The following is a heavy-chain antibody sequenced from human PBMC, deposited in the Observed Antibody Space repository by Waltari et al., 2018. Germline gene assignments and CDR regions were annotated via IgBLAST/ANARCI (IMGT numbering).Heavy chain of an antibody. D-gene: IGHD5-12*01. CDR1: GGSISSYY. CDR2: IYYSGST. V-gene: IGHV4-59*01. CDR3: ARSGYDLWAYYYYYGMDV. J-gene: IGHJ6*02. Sequence: QVQLQESGPGLVKPSETLSLTCTVSGGSISSYYWSWIRQPPGKGLEWIGYIYYSGSTNYNPSLKSRVTISVDTSKNQFSLKLSSVTAADTAVYYCARSGYDLWAYYYYYGMDVWGQGTTVTVSS.